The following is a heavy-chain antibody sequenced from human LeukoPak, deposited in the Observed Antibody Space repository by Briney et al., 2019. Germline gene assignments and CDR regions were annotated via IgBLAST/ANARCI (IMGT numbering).Heavy chain of an antibody. CDR1: GGSISSYY. D-gene: IGHD2-2*01. Sequence: PSETLSLTCTVSGGSISSYYWSWIRQPAGKGLEWIGRIYTSGSTNYNPSLKSRVTMSVDTSKNQFSLKLSSVTAADTAVYYCVGGLYCSSTSCYRTPFDYWGQGTLVTVSS. CDR3: VGGLYCSSTSCYRTPFDY. J-gene: IGHJ4*02. V-gene: IGHV4-4*07. CDR2: IYTSGST.